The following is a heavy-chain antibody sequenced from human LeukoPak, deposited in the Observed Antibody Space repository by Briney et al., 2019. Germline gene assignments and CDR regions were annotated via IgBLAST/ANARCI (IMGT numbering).Heavy chain of an antibody. V-gene: IGHV3-30*02. CDR2: IRYEGSNK. Sequence: GGSLRLSCAASGFTFSSYGMHWVRQAPGKGLEWVAFIRYEGSNKYYADSVKGRFTISRDNSKNTLYLQMNSLRAEDTAVYYCAKDGRDCSGGSCYLYYFDYWGQGTLVTVSS. D-gene: IGHD2-15*01. J-gene: IGHJ4*02. CDR3: AKDGRDCSGGSCYLYYFDY. CDR1: GFTFSSYG.